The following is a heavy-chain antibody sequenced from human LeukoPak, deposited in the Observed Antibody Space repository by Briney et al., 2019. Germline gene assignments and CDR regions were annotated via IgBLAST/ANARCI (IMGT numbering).Heavy chain of an antibody. J-gene: IGHJ6*02. CDR3: AREDPQTTVPEGMDV. CDR1: GGSISHYY. V-gene: IGHV4-59*01. CDR2: IYYNGTT. Sequence: SETLSLTCTVSGGSISHYYWSWIRQSPGKGLEWIGYIYYNGTTNYNPSLKSRVTISVDTSRNQFSLQLRSVTAADTAVYYCAREDPQTTVPEGMDVWGQGTTVIVSS. D-gene: IGHD4-17*01.